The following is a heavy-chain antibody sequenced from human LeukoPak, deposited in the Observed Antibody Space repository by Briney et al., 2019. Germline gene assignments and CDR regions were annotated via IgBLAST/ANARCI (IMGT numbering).Heavy chain of an antibody. J-gene: IGHJ1*01. V-gene: IGHV3-23*01. D-gene: IGHD3-22*01. CDR3: AKLYYDSSGYRVEYFQH. CDR2: ISGSGGST. CDR1: GFTFSSYA. Sequence: GGSLRLSCAASGFTFSSYAMSWVRQAPGKGLEWVSAISGSGGSTYYADSVKGRFTISRDNSKNTLYLQMNSLRAEDTAVYYCAKLYYDSSGYRVEYFQHWGQGTLVTVSS.